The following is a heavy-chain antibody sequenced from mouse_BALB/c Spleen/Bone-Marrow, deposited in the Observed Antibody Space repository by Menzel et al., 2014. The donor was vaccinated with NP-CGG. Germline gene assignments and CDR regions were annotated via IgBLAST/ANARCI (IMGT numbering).Heavy chain of an antibody. CDR1: GYAFSVYW. Sequence: QVQLQQSGAELVRPGSSVKLSCKASGYAFSVYWMNWVKQRPGQGLEWIGQIYPGGGDTNYNGKFKGRATLTADKSSNTAYMQLSSLTSEDSAVYFCARGGSAVDYWGQGTTRTVSA. J-gene: IGHJ2*01. V-gene: IGHV1-80*01. CDR2: IYPGGGDT. CDR3: ARGGSAVDY.